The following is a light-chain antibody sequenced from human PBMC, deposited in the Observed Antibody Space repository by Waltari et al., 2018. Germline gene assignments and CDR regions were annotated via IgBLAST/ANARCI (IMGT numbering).Light chain of an antibody. J-gene: IGKJ5*01. Sequence: IQLTQSPSSLSASIRDRVTITCRASQDISSVLSWYQQKPGKAPKLLIFLDYSLESGVPSRFSGSGSGTDFTLTLSSLQPEDFATYYCQQFKTYPITFGQGTRLDIK. CDR2: LDY. CDR1: QDISSV. V-gene: IGKV1-13*02. CDR3: QQFKTYPIT.